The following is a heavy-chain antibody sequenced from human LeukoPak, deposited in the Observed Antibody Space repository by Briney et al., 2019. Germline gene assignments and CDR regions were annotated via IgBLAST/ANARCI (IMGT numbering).Heavy chain of an antibody. D-gene: IGHD2-8*01. J-gene: IGHJ5*02. V-gene: IGHV4-61*02. Sequence: NPSETLSLTCTVSGGSISSGSYYRSWIRQPAGKGLEWIGRIYTSGSTNYNPSLKSRVTMSVDTSKNQFSLRLTSVTAADTAVYYCAGELDIVLMVYARSRFDPWGQGTLVTVSS. CDR2: IYTSGST. CDR1: GGSISSGSYY. CDR3: AGELDIVLMVYARSRFDP.